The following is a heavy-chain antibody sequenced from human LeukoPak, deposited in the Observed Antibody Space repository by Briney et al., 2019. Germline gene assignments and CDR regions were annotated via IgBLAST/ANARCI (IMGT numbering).Heavy chain of an antibody. D-gene: IGHD3-10*01. Sequence: KPGGSLRLSCAASGFTFSSYSMNWVRQAPGKGLEWVSSISSSSSYIYYADSVKGRFTISRDNAKNSLYLQMNSLRAEDTAVYYCARDIYGSGSYYAYWGQGTLVTVSS. CDR3: ARDIYGSGSYYAY. V-gene: IGHV3-21*01. J-gene: IGHJ4*02. CDR2: ISSSSSYI. CDR1: GFTFSSYS.